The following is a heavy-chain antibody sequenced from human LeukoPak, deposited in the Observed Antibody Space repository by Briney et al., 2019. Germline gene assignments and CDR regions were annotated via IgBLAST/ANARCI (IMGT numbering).Heavy chain of an antibody. Sequence: KSSETLSLTCTVSGGSISSYYWSWIRQPPGKGLEWIGYIYYSGSTNYNPSLKSRVTISVDTSKNQFSLKLSSVTAADTAVYYCARRAAYSNWFDPWGQGTLVTVSS. V-gene: IGHV4-59*01. CDR2: IYYSGST. CDR3: ARRAAYSNWFDP. J-gene: IGHJ5*02. D-gene: IGHD4-11*01. CDR1: GGSISSYY.